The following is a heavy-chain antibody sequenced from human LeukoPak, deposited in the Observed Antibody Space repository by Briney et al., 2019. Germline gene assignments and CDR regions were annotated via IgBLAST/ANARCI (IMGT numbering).Heavy chain of an antibody. V-gene: IGHV4-34*01. CDR2: INHSGST. CDR1: GGSFSGYY. CDR3: ARAPFQSSGWYCDY. D-gene: IGHD6-19*01. Sequence: KASETLSLTCAVYGGSFSGYYWSWIRQPPGKGLEWIGEINHSGSTNYNPSLKSRVTISVDTSKNQFSLKLSSVTAADTAVYYCARAPFQSSGWYCDYWGQGTLVTVSS. J-gene: IGHJ4*02.